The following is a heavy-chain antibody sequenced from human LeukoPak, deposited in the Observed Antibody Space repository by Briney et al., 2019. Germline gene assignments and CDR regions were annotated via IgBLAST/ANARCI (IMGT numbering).Heavy chain of an antibody. Sequence: GESLKISCKGSGYSFTSYWIGWVRQMPGKGLEWMGIIYPGDSDTRYSPSFQGQVTISADKSISTAYLQWSSLKASDTAMYYCARHFHSYGYDYNNGMEVWGQGTTVTVSS. CDR3: ARHFHSYGYDYNNGMEV. CDR1: GYSFTSYW. D-gene: IGHD5-18*01. J-gene: IGHJ6*02. V-gene: IGHV5-51*01. CDR2: IYPGDSDT.